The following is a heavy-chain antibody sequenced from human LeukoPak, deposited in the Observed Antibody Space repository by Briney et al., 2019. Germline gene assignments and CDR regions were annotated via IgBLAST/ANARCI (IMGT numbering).Heavy chain of an antibody. CDR2: INPDGSVT. V-gene: IGHV3-74*01. J-gene: IGHJ6*03. D-gene: IGHD6-6*01. CDR3: ATDGVAARPNYYYYMDV. Sequence: PGGSLRLSCAASGFTFSSYWMHWVRQPPGKGLVWVSRINPDGSVTTHADSVEGRFTISRDNAKNTLYLQMNSLRTEDMAVYYCATDGVAARPNYYYYMDVWGKGTTVTVSS. CDR1: GFTFSSYW.